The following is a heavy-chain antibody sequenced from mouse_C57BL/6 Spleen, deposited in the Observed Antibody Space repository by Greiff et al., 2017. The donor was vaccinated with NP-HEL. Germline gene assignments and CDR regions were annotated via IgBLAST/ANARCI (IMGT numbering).Heavy chain of an antibody. Sequence: EVKLQQSGPELVKPGASVKISCKASGYSFTSYYMNWVKQSPEKSLEWIGEINPSTGGTTYNQKFKAKATLTVDKSSSTAYMQLKSLTSEDSAVYYCARRRDYGYDSYYFDYWGQGTTLTVSS. CDR1: GYSFTSYY. CDR2: INPSTGGT. CDR3: ARRRDYGYDSYYFDY. D-gene: IGHD2-2*01. V-gene: IGHV1-42*01. J-gene: IGHJ2*01.